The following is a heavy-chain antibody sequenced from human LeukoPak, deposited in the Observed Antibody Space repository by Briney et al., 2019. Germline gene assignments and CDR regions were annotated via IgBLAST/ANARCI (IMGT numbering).Heavy chain of an antibody. CDR3: ARDRSTLYIGDLRAMDV. Sequence: GASVKVSCKASGYRFINYGISWLRQAPGQGLEWMGWISSDTGDTNSAQRFQNRVSMTTDSSTTTAYMELRSLRFDDTAVYYCARDRSTLYIGDLRAMDVWGKGTTVTISS. CDR2: ISSDTGDT. CDR1: GYRFINYG. J-gene: IGHJ6*03. V-gene: IGHV1-18*01. D-gene: IGHD3-10*01.